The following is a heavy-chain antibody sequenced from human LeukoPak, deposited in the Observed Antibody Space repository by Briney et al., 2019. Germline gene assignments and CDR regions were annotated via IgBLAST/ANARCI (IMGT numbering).Heavy chain of an antibody. J-gene: IGHJ3*02. CDR1: GFTFDDYA. V-gene: IGHV3-9*01. CDR2: ISWNSGSI. D-gene: IGHD4-11*01. CDR3: ARDSAYNAFDI. Sequence: GRSLRLSCAASGFTFDDYAMHWVRQAPGKGLEWVSGISWNSGSIGYADSLKGRFTISRDNAKNSLYLQINSLRAEDTAVYYCARDSAYNAFDIWGQGTMLTVSS.